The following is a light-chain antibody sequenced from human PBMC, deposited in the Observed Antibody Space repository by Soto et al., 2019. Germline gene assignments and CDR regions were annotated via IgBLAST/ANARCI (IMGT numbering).Light chain of an antibody. CDR3: QHYNGYPQT. V-gene: IGKV1-16*01. J-gene: IGKJ5*01. Sequence: DIQMIQSPSSLSASVGDSVTITCRATEDISTFLAWFQQKPGKPPKSLIYAASRLQSGVPSRFSGCGSATDFTLAISSLQAEDSGTYYCQHYNGYPQTFGQGTRLEIK. CDR1: EDISTF. CDR2: AAS.